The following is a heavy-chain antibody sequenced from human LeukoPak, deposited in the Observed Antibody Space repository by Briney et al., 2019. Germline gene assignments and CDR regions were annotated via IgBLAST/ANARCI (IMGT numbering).Heavy chain of an antibody. V-gene: IGHV1-2*02. J-gene: IGHJ1*01. CDR3: ARGSSSSLWTDEYFQH. CDR1: GYTFTGYY. D-gene: IGHD6-6*01. CDR2: INPNSGGT. Sequence: GSVKVSCKASGYTFTGYYMHWVRQAPGQGLEWMGCINPNSGGTNYAQKFQGRVTMTRDTSISTAYMELSRLRSDDTAVYYCARGSSSSLWTDEYFQHWGQGTLVTVSS.